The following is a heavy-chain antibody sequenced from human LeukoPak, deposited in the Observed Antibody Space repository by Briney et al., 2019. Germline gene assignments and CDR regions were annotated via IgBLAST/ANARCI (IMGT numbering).Heavy chain of an antibody. J-gene: IGHJ4*02. CDR1: GGSISSYF. CDR3: AGGVRYFDRYYFDY. D-gene: IGHD3-9*01. V-gene: IGHV4-59*01. CDR2: IYYSGST. Sequence: SETLSLTCTVPGGSISSYFWSWIRQPPGKGLGWIGYIYYSGSTNYNPSLKSRVTISVDTSKNQFSLKLSSVTAADTAVYYCAGGVRYFDRYYFDYWGQGTLVTVSS.